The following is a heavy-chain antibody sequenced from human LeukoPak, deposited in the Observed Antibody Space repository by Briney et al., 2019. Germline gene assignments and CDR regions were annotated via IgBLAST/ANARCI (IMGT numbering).Heavy chain of an antibody. V-gene: IGHV3-23*01. CDR2: LSSSGGST. J-gene: IGHJ6*02. D-gene: IGHD3-10*01. CDR1: GFTFSSYA. Sequence: GSLRLSCAASGFTFSSYAMSWVRQAPGKGLEWVAGLSSSGGSTYYADSVKDRFTISRDLSRNTLYLQMNSLRAEDTAVYYCAKDSRFFGEINYYGMDVWGQGTTVTVSS. CDR3: AKDSRFFGEINYYGMDV.